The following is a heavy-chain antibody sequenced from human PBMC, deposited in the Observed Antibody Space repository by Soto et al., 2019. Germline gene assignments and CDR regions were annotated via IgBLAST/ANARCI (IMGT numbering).Heavy chain of an antibody. CDR2: ISGSGGCT. CDR3: AKDVGDYYDSSGYQLPWYFDL. D-gene: IGHD3-22*01. CDR1: GFTFSSYA. J-gene: IGHJ2*01. Sequence: EVQLLESGGGLVQPGGSLRLSCAASGFTFSSYAMSWVRQAPGKGLEWVSAISGSGGCTYYADSVKGRFTISRDNSKNTLYLQMNSLRAEDTAVYYCAKDVGDYYDSSGYQLPWYFDLWGRGTLVTVSS. V-gene: IGHV3-23*01.